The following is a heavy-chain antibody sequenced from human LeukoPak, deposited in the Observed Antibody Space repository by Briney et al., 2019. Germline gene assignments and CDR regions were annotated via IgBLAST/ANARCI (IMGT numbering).Heavy chain of an antibody. V-gene: IGHV3-11*04. J-gene: IGHJ4*02. CDR2: ISSSGGTI. D-gene: IGHD3-22*01. CDR3: ARAKYYYDSSGYF. Sequence: GGSLRLSCAASGFTFSDYYMSWIRQAPGKGLEWVSYISSSGGTIYYADSVKGRFTISRDNAKNSLYLQMNSLRAEDTAVYYCARAKYYYDSSGYFWGQGTLVTVSS. CDR1: GFTFSDYY.